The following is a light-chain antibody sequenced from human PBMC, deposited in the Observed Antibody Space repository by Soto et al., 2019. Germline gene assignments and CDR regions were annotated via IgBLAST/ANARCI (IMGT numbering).Light chain of an antibody. CDR3: CSYASTSTFV. CDR2: EAN. J-gene: IGLJ1*01. CDR1: SSDVGSYNL. Sequence: QSALTQPASVSGSPGQSITISCTGTSSDVGSYNLVSWYQQHPGKAPKLMIYEANKRPSGVSNRFSGSKSGNTASLTISGLQAEDEADYYCCSYASTSTFVFGTGTKLTVL. V-gene: IGLV2-23*01.